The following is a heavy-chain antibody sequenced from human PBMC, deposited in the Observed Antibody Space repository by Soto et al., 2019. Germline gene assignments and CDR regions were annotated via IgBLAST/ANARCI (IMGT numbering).Heavy chain of an antibody. CDR3: ARATYYYDSSGYYGYYFDY. CDR2: IYYSGST. J-gene: IGHJ4*02. D-gene: IGHD3-22*01. V-gene: IGHV4-59*01. Sequence: SETLSLTCTVSGGSTSSYYWSWIRQPPGKGLEWIGYIYYSGSTNYNSSLKSRVTISVDTSKNQLSLKLSSVTAADTAVYYCARATYYYDSSGYYGYYFDYWGQGTLVTVPQ. CDR1: GGSTSSYY.